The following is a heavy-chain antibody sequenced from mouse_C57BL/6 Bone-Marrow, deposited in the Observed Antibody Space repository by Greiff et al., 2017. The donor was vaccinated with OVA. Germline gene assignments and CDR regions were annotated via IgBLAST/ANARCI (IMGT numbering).Heavy chain of an antibody. CDR2: INPGSGGT. Sequence: QVQLQQSGAELVRPGTSVKVSCKASGYAFTNYLLEWVKQRPGQGLEWIGVINPGSGGTNYNEKFKGKATLTADKSSSTAYMQLSSLTSEDSAVYFCARDGYDVWFAYWGQGTLVTVSA. J-gene: IGHJ3*01. CDR3: ARDGYDVWFAY. CDR1: GYAFTNYL. D-gene: IGHD2-2*01. V-gene: IGHV1-54*01.